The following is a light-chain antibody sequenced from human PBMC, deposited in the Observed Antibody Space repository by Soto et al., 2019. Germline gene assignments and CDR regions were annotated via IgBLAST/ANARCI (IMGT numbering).Light chain of an antibody. CDR2: KVS. Sequence: DVVMIPSPLSLPVTLGQPASISCRSSQSLLSSDGNTYLNWFQQRPGQSPRRLIYKVSNRDSGVPERFSGSGSGTDFTLKISRVEAEDVGVYYCMQGTHWPWTFGQGTKVEIK. V-gene: IGKV2-30*01. CDR1: QSLLSSDGNTY. CDR3: MQGTHWPWT. J-gene: IGKJ1*01.